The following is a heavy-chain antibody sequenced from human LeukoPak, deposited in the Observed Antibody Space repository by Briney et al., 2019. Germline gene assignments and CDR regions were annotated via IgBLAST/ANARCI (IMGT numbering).Heavy chain of an antibody. V-gene: IGHV3-9*01. D-gene: IGHD3-22*01. J-gene: IGHJ3*02. Sequence: PGRSLRLSCAASGFSFDDYAMHWVRQAPGKGLEWVSGISWNSGTIAYADSVKGRFTISRDNAKNSLYLQMNSLRTEDTALYYCAKDKEVVVITYAFDIWGQGTMVTVSS. CDR3: AKDKEVVVITYAFDI. CDR2: ISWNSGTI. CDR1: GFSFDDYA.